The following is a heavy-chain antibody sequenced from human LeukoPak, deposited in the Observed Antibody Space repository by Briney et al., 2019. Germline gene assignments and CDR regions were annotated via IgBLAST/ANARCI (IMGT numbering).Heavy chain of an antibody. V-gene: IGHV1-2*02. CDR3: ARDTRSGWTP. CDR2: INPNRGGT. CDR1: GYTFIDYD. D-gene: IGHD6-19*01. Sequence: ASVKVSCKASGYTFIDYDIHWVRQAPGQGPEWMGWINPNRGGTDYAQKFQGRVNMTRDTSINTAYMELSRLRSDDTAVYYCARDTRSGWTPWGQGTLVTVSS. J-gene: IGHJ4*02.